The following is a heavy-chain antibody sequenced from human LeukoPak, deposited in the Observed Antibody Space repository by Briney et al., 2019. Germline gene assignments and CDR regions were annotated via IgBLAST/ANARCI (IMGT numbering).Heavy chain of an antibody. Sequence: SETLSLTCTVSGASISNYYWSWIRQPPGKGLEWIGYIYTSGSTNYNPSLKSRVTISADKSKNQFSLKLTSVTAADTAVYYCARHLEGSSHSFFDYWGQGTLVTVSS. CDR1: GASISNYY. D-gene: IGHD6-6*01. V-gene: IGHV4-4*09. J-gene: IGHJ4*02. CDR2: IYTSGST. CDR3: ARHLEGSSHSFFDY.